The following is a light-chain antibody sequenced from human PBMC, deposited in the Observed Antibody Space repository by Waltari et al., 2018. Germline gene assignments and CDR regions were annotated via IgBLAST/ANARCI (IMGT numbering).Light chain of an antibody. Sequence: DVVVTQSPLSLPVTPGEPASISCRSSQSLLHSNGYNYLDWYLLKPGQSAQLLIYLGSNRASGVPDRFSGSGSGTDFTLKISRVEAEDVGVYYCMQALEIPWTFGQGTKVEIK. CDR2: LGS. CDR1: QSLLHSNGYNY. J-gene: IGKJ1*01. V-gene: IGKV2-28*01. CDR3: MQALEIPWT.